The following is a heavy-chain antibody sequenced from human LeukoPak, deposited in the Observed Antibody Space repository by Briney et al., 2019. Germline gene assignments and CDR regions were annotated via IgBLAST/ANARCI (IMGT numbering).Heavy chain of an antibody. CDR3: ARTEAVAGTLYKSSPYYFDY. V-gene: IGHV1-3*01. J-gene: IGHJ4*02. D-gene: IGHD6-19*01. Sequence: ASVKVSCKASGGTFSSYAISWVRQAPGQGLEWMGRINAGNGNTKYSQKFQGRVTITRDTSASTAYMELSSLRSEDTAVYYCARTEAVAGTLYKSSPYYFDYWGQGTLVTVSS. CDR1: GGTFSSYA. CDR2: INAGNGNT.